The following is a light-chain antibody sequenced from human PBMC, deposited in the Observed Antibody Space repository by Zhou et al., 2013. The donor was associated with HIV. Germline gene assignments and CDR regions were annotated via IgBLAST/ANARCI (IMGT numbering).Light chain of an antibody. V-gene: IGKV1-13*02. CDR2: DVS. J-gene: IGKJ2*01. CDR1: QDIGRA. CDR3: QQYNSYST. Sequence: AVQLTQSPSSLSASVGDRVTLTCRASQDIGRALAWYQQKPRKAPNLLIYDVSTLESGVPSRFSGRGSGTEFTLTISSLQPDDFATYYCQQYNSYSTFGQGTKLEIK.